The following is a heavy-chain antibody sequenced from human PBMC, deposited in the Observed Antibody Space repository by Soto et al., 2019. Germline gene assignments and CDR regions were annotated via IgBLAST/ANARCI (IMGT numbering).Heavy chain of an antibody. CDR1: GFTFNDYA. Sequence: EVQLVESGGALVQPGGSLRLSCAASGFTFNDYAMHWVRQAPGKGLEWVSGINWNSATIAYADSVKGRFTISRDNAKNSLNLQMNSLRAEDTALYYCVKDGVSSFFEGFHNWGQGTLFAVSA. CDR2: INWNSATI. CDR3: VKDGVSSFFEGFHN. J-gene: IGHJ1*01. D-gene: IGHD6-13*01. V-gene: IGHV3-9*01.